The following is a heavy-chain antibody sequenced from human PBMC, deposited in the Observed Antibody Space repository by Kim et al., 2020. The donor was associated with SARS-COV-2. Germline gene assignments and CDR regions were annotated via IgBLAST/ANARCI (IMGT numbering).Heavy chain of an antibody. Sequence: SVKVSCKASGGTFSSYAISWVRQAPGQGLEWMGRIIPILGIANYAQKFQGRVTITADKSTSTAYMELSSLRSEDTAVYYCATQPEYYDFWSGYYRGGWFDPWGQGTLVTVSS. CDR3: ATQPEYYDFWSGYYRGGWFDP. D-gene: IGHD3-3*01. V-gene: IGHV1-69*04. CDR2: IIPILGIA. CDR1: GGTFSSYA. J-gene: IGHJ5*02.